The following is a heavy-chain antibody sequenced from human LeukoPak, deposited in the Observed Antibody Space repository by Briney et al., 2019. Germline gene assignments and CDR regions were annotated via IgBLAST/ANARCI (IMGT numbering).Heavy chain of an antibody. CDR2: IYTSGST. CDR1: AGSTNSYY. CDR3: ATGTVGTSAHVY. D-gene: IGHD1-26*01. Sequence: SETLSLTCTVSAGSTNSYYWSWIRRPAGKGLEWIGRIYTSGSTNYNPSLKSRVTISIDKSRNQFSLKLNSVTAADTAVYYCATGTVGTSAHVYWGQGTLVTVSS. J-gene: IGHJ4*02. V-gene: IGHV4-4*07.